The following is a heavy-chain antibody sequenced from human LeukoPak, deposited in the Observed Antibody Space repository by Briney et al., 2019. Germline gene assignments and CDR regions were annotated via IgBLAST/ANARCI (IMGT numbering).Heavy chain of an antibody. V-gene: IGHV4-31*03. D-gene: IGHD5/OR15-5a*01. CDR2: IYSSGST. Sequence: SETLSLTCTVSDGSISSGGYYWSWIRQPPGKGLEWIGYIYSSGSTFYNPSLKSRVTISRDTSKNQFSPKLSSVTAADTAVYYCARGSLYNYYYYYMDVWGKGTTVTVSS. J-gene: IGHJ6*03. CDR1: DGSISSGGYY. CDR3: ARGSLYNYYYYYMDV.